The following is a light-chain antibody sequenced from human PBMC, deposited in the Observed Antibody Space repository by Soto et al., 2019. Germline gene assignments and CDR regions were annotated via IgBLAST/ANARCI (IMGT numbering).Light chain of an antibody. V-gene: IGKV3-20*01. CDR3: QQYGSSPPWT. CDR1: QSVSSKY. Sequence: TQSPSSLSASVGDRVTITCRASQSVSSKYLGWYQQKPGQAPRLLIYGASSRANGIPDRFSGSGSGTDFTLTTRRLEPEDFAVYYCQQYGSSPPWTFGQGSXGDI. CDR2: GAS. J-gene: IGKJ1*01.